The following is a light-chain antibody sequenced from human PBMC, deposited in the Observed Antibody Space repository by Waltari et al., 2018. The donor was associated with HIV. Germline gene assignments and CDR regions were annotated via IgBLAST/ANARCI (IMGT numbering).Light chain of an antibody. Sequence: DIVMTQSPDSLSVSLGGRATINCQSSQSVFYNSNNKNYLAWYQQKPGQPPKLLFYWASTRESGVPDRFNVSGSGTDFTLTISCLQAEDVALYYCQQYYITPPTFGGGTKVEIK. CDR1: QSVFYNSNNKNY. V-gene: IGKV4-1*01. CDR3: QQYYITPPT. CDR2: WAS. J-gene: IGKJ4*01.